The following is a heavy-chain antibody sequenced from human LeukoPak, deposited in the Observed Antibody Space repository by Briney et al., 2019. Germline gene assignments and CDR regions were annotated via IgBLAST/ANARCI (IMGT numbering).Heavy chain of an antibody. J-gene: IGHJ4*02. Sequence: PGGSLRLSCAASGFTFSSYAMSWVRQAPGKGLEWVSAISGSGGSTYYADSVKGRFTISRDNSKNTLYLQMNSLRAEDTAVYYCARDTISVYYFNYWGQGTLVTVSS. V-gene: IGHV3-23*01. CDR1: GFTFSSYA. CDR2: ISGSGGST. CDR3: ARDTISVYYFNY. D-gene: IGHD5-24*01.